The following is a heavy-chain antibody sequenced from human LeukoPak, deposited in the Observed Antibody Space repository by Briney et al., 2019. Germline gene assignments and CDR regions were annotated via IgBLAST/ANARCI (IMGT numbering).Heavy chain of an antibody. V-gene: IGHV3-23*01. CDR3: AKRAGGCSGYGSLVSDY. J-gene: IGHJ4*02. CDR2: ISGSGGST. CDR1: GFTFSSYA. Sequence: PGASLRLSCAASGFTFSSYAMSWVRQAPGKGLEWVSAISGSGGSTYYADSVKGRFTISRDNSKNTLYLQMNSLRAEDTAVYYCAKRAGGCSGYGSLVSDYWGQGTLVTVSS. D-gene: IGHD5-12*01.